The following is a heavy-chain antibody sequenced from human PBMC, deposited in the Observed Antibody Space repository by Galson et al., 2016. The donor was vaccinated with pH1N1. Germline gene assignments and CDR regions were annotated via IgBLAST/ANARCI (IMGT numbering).Heavy chain of an antibody. CDR1: GYTFTTYG. CDR2: ISANNGNT. Sequence: SVKVSCKASGYTFTTYGVTWVRQAPGQGLEWMGWISANNGNTNYAQKFQGRVTMTTDTSTSTAYMELRSLRSDDTAVYYCARWRYRTSWSDFDYWGQGTLVTVSS. V-gene: IGHV1-18*01. D-gene: IGHD6-13*01. CDR3: ARWRYRTSWSDFDY. J-gene: IGHJ4*02.